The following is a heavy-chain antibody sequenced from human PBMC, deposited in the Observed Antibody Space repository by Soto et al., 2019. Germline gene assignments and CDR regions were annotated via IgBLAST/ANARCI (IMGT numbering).Heavy chain of an antibody. CDR3: ARLTKASGY. Sequence: SETLSLPCSVSGGSISSSSYYWGWIRQPPGKGLEWIGSIYYSGSTYYNPSLKSRVTISVDTSKNQFSLKLSSVTAADTAVYYCARLTKASGYWGQGTLVTVSS. CDR2: IYYSGST. J-gene: IGHJ4*02. V-gene: IGHV4-39*01. CDR1: GGSISSSSYY.